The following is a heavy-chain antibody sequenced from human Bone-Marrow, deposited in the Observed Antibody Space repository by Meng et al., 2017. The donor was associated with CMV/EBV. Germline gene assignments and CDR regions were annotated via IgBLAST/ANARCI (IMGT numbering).Heavy chain of an antibody. V-gene: IGHV1-46*01. CDR3: ARDIGCSSTSCYSGGT. D-gene: IGHD2-2*01. Sequence: ASVKVSCKASGYTFTSYAMHWVRQAPGQGLEWMGIINPSGGSTSYAQKFQGRVTMTRDTSTSTVYMELSSLRSEDTAVYYCARDIGCSSTSCYSGGTWGEGTLVTVSS. J-gene: IGHJ5*02. CDR1: GYTFTSYA. CDR2: INPSGGST.